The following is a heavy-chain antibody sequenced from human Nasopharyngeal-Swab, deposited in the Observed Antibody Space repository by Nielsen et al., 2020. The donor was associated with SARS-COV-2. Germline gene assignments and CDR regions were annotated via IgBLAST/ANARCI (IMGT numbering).Heavy chain of an antibody. CDR1: GFNFNNYA. V-gene: IGHV3-23*01. CDR3: AKEEQWLVHD. D-gene: IGHD6-19*01. Sequence: GESLKISCAASGFNFNNYAMSWVRQAPGKGPEWVSGISVSGGRTYYADSVTGRFTISRDNSKNMLVLQMKSLRAEATAVYYCAKEEQWLVHDWGQGTLVTVSS. J-gene: IGHJ4*02. CDR2: ISVSGGRT.